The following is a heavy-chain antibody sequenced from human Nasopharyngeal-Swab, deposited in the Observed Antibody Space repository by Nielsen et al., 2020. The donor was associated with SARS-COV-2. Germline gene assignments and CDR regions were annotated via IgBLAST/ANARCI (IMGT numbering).Heavy chain of an antibody. CDR1: GFIFHTYW. J-gene: IGHJ4*02. V-gene: IGHV3-74*01. CDR2: INSDGSGT. D-gene: IGHD6-19*01. Sequence: GSLRLSCEASGFIFHTYWMHWVRQAPGEGLVWVSRINSDGSGTSYADSVKGRFTISRDNAKNTLYLQVNSLRVEDTAVYYCARDTGYSSSGTGFDYWGQGSLVTVSS. CDR3: ARDTGYSSSGTGFDY.